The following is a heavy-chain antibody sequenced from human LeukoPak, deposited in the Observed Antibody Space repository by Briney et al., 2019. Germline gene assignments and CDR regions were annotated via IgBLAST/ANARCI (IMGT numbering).Heavy chain of an antibody. CDR1: GDSISSGGYS. CDR2: IYHSGST. V-gene: IGHV4-30-2*01. J-gene: IGHJ3*02. Sequence: SQTLSLTCAVSGDSISSGGYSWSWIRQPPGKGLEWIGYIYHSGSTYYNPSLKSRVTILVDRSKNQFSLKLSSVTAADTAVYYCARQGLSTQASDIWGQGTMVTVSS. CDR3: ARQGLSTQASDI.